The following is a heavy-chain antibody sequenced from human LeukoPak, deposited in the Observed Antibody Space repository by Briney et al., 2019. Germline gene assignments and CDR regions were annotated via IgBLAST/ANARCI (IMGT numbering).Heavy chain of an antibody. J-gene: IGHJ4*02. CDR3: ARLRYYDSSGYYPYFDY. CDR2: IYHSGST. Sequence: PSETLSLTCTVSGGSISSGGYYWSWIRQPPGKGLEWIGYIYHSGSTYYNPSLKSRVTISVDTSKNQFSLKLSSVTAADTAVYYCARLRYYDSSGYYPYFDYWGQGTLVTVSS. D-gene: IGHD3-22*01. CDR1: GGSISSGGYY. V-gene: IGHV4-30-2*03.